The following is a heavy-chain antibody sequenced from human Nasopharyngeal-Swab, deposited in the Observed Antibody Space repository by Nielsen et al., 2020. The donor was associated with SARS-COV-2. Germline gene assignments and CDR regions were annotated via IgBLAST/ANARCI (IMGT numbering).Heavy chain of an antibody. J-gene: IGHJ4*02. V-gene: IGHV3-73*01. Sequence: GESLKISCAASGFTFSDSAVHWVRQASGKGLEWVGRVRSKANNYAIAYAASVKGRFTISRDDSKNTAYLQMNSLKTEDTAVYYCTRCGGSCYAGRDYWGQGTLVTVSS. CDR2: VRSKANNYAI. CDR1: GFTFSDSA. CDR3: TRCGGSCYAGRDY. D-gene: IGHD2-15*01.